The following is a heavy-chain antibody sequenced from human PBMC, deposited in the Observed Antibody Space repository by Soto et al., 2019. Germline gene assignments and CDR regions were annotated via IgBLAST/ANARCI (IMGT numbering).Heavy chain of an antibody. V-gene: IGHV4-31*11. Sequence: SETLSLTCAVSGDSIGGVGYWSWIRQFPGRGLEWIGCISSSGSTYYNPALSNRISLSLDTSQNQFSLKLLSVTAADTAIYYCARSGVTGIVIPSHWFDPWGQGTLVTVSS. D-gene: IGHD2-21*02. CDR1: GDSIGGVGY. CDR2: ISSSGST. CDR3: ARSGVTGIVIPSHWFDP. J-gene: IGHJ5*02.